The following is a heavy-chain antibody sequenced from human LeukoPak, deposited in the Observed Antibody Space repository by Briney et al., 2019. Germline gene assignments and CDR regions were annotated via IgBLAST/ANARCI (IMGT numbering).Heavy chain of an antibody. D-gene: IGHD4-17*01. V-gene: IGHV3-23*01. CDR3: AKERQTGDYFTSDY. CDR1: GFTFSRYK. J-gene: IGHJ4*02. Sequence: GALRLSLCTSGFTFSRYKEEWVRQAPGEGLELPSGISGRGESTFYAPSVKGRFAISRDNSDNTLYLQMSSLRVDDTAVYFCAKERQTGDYFTSDYWGQGTLVTVSS. CDR2: ISGRGEST.